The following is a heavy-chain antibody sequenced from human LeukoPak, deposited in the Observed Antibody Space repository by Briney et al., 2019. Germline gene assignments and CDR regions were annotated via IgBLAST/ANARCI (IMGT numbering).Heavy chain of an antibody. CDR3: AELGITMIGGV. D-gene: IGHD3-10*02. CDR1: GFTFSSYS. CDR2: ISSSGSTI. Sequence: GGSLRLSCAASGFTFSSYSMNWVHQAPGKGLEWVSYISSSGSTIYYADSVKGRFTISRDNAKNSLYLQMNSLRAEDTAVYYCAELGITMIGGVWGKGTTVTISS. V-gene: IGHV3-48*04. J-gene: IGHJ6*04.